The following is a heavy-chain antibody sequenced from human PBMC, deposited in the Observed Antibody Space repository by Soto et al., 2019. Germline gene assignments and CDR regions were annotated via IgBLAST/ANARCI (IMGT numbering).Heavy chain of an antibody. D-gene: IGHD2-15*01. CDR3: ARYKHCCGGSCYLFSYYYYGMDV. CDR1: GYSFTSYW. V-gene: IGHV5-51*01. CDR2: IYPGDSDT. Sequence: GESLKISCKGTGYSFTSYWIGWVRQMPGKGLEWMGIIYPGDSDTRYSPSFQGQVTISADKSISTAYLQWSSLKASDTAMYYCARYKHCCGGSCYLFSYYYYGMDVWGQGTTVPLSS. J-gene: IGHJ6*02.